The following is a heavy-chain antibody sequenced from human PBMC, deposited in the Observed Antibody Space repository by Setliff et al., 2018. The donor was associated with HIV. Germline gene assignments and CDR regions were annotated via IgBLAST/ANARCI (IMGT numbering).Heavy chain of an antibody. D-gene: IGHD3-3*02. J-gene: IGHJ5*02. CDR2: IDARGSA. Sequence: SETLSLTCTVSGGSISSSLYYWSWMRQAAGKGLEWIGRIDARGSANYNPSLNSRVTISVDTSKNHFSLTLSSVTAAVTAVYYCARDGSEHYPLEGWLDPWGQGTLVTVSS. CDR3: ARDGSEHYPLEGWLDP. CDR1: GGSISSSLYY. V-gene: IGHV4-61*02.